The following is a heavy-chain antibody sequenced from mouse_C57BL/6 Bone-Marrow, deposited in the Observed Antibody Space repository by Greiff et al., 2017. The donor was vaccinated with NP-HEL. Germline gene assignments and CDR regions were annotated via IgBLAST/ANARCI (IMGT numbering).Heavy chain of an antibody. D-gene: IGHD1-1*01. V-gene: IGHV5-6*02. CDR3: ARRGFYYYGSSSYYFDY. J-gene: IGHJ2*01. CDR1: GFTFSSYG. CDR2: ISSGGSYP. Sequence: EVMLVESGGDLVKPGGSLKLSCAASGFTFSSYGMSWVRQTPDKRLEWVATISSGGSYPYYPDSVKGRFTISSNNAKNTLYLQMSSLKSEDTAMYYCARRGFYYYGSSSYYFDYWGQGTTLTVSS.